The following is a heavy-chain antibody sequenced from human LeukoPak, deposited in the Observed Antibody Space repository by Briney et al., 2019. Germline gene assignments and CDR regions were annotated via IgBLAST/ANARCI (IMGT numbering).Heavy chain of an antibody. Sequence: VASVKVSCKASGYTFTGYYMHWVRQAPRQGLEWMGWINPNSGGTNYAQKFQGRVTMTRDTSISTAYMELSRLRSDDTAVYYCARTTGENGIAAARLVLCYYYGMDVWGQGTTVTVSS. D-gene: IGHD6-13*01. V-gene: IGHV1-2*02. CDR3: ARTTGENGIAAARLVLCYYYGMDV. CDR2: INPNSGGT. J-gene: IGHJ6*02. CDR1: GYTFTGYY.